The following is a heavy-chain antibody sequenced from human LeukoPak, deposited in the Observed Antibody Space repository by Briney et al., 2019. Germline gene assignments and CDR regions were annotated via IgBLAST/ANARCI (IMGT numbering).Heavy chain of an antibody. CDR1: GYTFTGYY. V-gene: IGHV1-2*04. Sequence: ASVKVSCKASGYTFTGYYMHWVRQAPGQGLEWMGWINPNSGGTNYAQKLQGWVTMTRDTSISTAYMELSRLRSDDTAVYYCARATRITMVRGVSSGGMDVWGKGTTVTVSS. D-gene: IGHD3-10*01. CDR3: ARATRITMVRGVSSGGMDV. J-gene: IGHJ6*04. CDR2: INPNSGGT.